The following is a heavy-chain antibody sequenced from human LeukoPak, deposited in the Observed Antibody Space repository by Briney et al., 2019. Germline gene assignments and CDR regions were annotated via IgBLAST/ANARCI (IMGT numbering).Heavy chain of an antibody. Sequence: PSETLSLTCAVSGGSISSGGYWSWLRQPPGKGLEWIGQIYYIGSTNYNPSLESRVNMSLDKSTNQLSLRFNSVTAADTAVYYCARHGSYSLAFWGQGALVTVSS. CDR2: IYYIGST. V-gene: IGHV4-4*02. CDR3: ARHGSYSLAF. CDR1: GGSISSGGY. J-gene: IGHJ4*02. D-gene: IGHD1-26*01.